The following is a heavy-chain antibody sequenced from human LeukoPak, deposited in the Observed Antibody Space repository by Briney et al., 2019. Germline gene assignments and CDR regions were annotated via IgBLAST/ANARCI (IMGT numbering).Heavy chain of an antibody. J-gene: IGHJ4*02. V-gene: IGHV4-4*07. D-gene: IGHD6-19*01. Sequence: KSSETLSLTCTVSSVSISSYYWSWIRQPAGKGLEWIGRIYTSGSTNYNPSLKSRVTMSVDTSKNQFSLKLSSVTAADTAIYYCAAGYSSGWIDYWGQGTLVTVSS. CDR1: SVSISSYY. CDR3: AAGYSSGWIDY. CDR2: IYTSGST.